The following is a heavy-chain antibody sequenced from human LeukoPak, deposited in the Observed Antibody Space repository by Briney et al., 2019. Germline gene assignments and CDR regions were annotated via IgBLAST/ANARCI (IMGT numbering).Heavy chain of an antibody. V-gene: IGHV4-59*01. CDR2: IYYSGST. J-gene: IGHJ3*02. CDR1: GGSISSYY. D-gene: IGHD6-6*01. CDR3: ARDHRMYSSSSDAFDI. Sequence: SQTLSLTCTVSGGSISSYYWSWIRQPPGKGPEWIGYIYYSGSTNYNPSLKSRVTISVDTSKNQFSLKLSSVTAADTAVYYCARDHRMYSSSSDAFDIWGQGTMVTVSS.